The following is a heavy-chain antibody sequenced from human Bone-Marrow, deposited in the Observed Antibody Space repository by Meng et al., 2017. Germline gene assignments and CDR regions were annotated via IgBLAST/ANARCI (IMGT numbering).Heavy chain of an antibody. Sequence: SETLSLTCTVSGGSISSYYWSWIRQPAGKGLEWIGRIYTSGSTNYNSSLKSRVTMSVDTSKNQFSLKLSSVTAADTAVYYWAINTMVRGVAEYYFDYWGQGTRVTVSS. D-gene: IGHD3-10*01. J-gene: IGHJ4*02. V-gene: IGHV4-4*07. CDR1: GGSISSYY. CDR2: IYTSGST. CDR3: AINTMVRGVAEYYFDY.